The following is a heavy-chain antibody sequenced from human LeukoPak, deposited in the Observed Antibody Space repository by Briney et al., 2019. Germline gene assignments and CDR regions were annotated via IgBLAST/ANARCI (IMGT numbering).Heavy chain of an antibody. CDR1: GYSFTSYA. D-gene: IGHD2/OR15-2a*01. Sequence: WASVTVSCKASGYSFTSYAMHWVRQAPGQRPEWMGWINVDSGNTKYSEKFQDRVTITRDTSAGTAYVELSRLSSEDTAIYYCARDHRANGNFVSATTFDFWGQGTLVTVSS. CDR3: ARDHRANGNFVSATTFDF. V-gene: IGHV1-3*01. J-gene: IGHJ4*02. CDR2: INVDSGNT.